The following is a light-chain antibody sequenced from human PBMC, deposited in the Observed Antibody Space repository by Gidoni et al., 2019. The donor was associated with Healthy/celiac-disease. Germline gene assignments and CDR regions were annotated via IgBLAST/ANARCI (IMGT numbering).Light chain of an antibody. J-gene: IGKJ1*01. CDR1: QSVSSSY. CDR2: GAS. CDR3: QQYGSSPWT. V-gene: IGKV3-20*01. Sequence: EIVLTQSAGTLSLSPGERATLSCRDSQSVSSSYLAWYQQKPGQAPRLLIYGASSRATGIPDRFSGSGSGTDFTLTISRLEPEDFAVYYRQQYGSSPWTFGQGTKVEIK.